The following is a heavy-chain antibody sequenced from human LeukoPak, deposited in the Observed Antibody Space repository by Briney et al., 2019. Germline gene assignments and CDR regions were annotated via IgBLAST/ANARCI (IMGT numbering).Heavy chain of an antibody. CDR2: IYYTGST. Sequence: SETLSLTCTVSGGSINNYYWSWVRQPPGAGLEWLAYIYYTGSTNYNPSLKTRLTISVDTSKNQFSLKLSSVTAADTAVYYCARSGIQLWHPNVFDYWGQGTLVTVSS. D-gene: IGHD5-18*01. V-gene: IGHV4-59*12. CDR3: ARSGIQLWHPNVFDY. CDR1: GGSINNYY. J-gene: IGHJ4*02.